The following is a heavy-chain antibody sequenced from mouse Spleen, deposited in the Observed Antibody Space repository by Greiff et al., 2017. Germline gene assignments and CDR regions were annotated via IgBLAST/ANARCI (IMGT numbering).Heavy chain of an antibody. CDR1: GYAFSSSW. V-gene: IGHV1-82*01. CDR3: ARGGFYYGGMDY. Sequence: QVQLQQSGPELVKPGASVKISCKASGYAFSSSWMNWVKQRPGKGLEWIGRIYPGDGDTNYNGKFKGKATLTADKSSSTAYMQLSSLTSEDSAVYFCARGGFYYGGMDYWGQGTSVTVSS. J-gene: IGHJ4*01. D-gene: IGHD2-1*01. CDR2: IYPGDGDT.